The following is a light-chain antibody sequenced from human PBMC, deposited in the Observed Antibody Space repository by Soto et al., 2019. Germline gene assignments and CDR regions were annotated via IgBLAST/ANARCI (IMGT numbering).Light chain of an antibody. V-gene: IGLV2-14*01. Sequence: QSALTQPASVSESPGQSITVSCTGTSSDVGGYNYVSWYQQHPGKAPKLMIYDVSDRPSGVYNRFYGSKSGNTASLTISGLQAEDEAEYYCSSYSSSSPLYGFGTGTKLTVL. CDR2: DVS. J-gene: IGLJ1*01. CDR1: SSDVGGYNY. CDR3: SSYSSSSPLYG.